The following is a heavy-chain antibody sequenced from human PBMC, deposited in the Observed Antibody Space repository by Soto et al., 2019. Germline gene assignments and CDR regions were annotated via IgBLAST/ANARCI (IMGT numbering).Heavy chain of an antibody. CDR2: IYYSGST. D-gene: IGHD1-26*01. CDR1: GGSVSSGSYY. V-gene: IGHV4-61*01. CDR3: ARELQRERGSFDY. Sequence: QVQLQESGPGLVKPSETLSLTCTVSGGSVSSGSYYWSWIRQPPGKGLEWIGYIYYSGSTNYNPSLKSRVTISVDTSKNQFSLKLSSETAADTAVYYCARELQRERGSFDYWGQGTLVTVSS. J-gene: IGHJ4*02.